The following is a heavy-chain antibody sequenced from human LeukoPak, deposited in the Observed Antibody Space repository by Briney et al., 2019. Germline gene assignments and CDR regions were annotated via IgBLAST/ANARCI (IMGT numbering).Heavy chain of an antibody. CDR3: ARGSYYDYVWGSYRYTHYFDY. V-gene: IGHV1-46*01. J-gene: IGHJ4*02. D-gene: IGHD3-16*02. CDR1: GYTFTSYY. CDR2: INPSGGST. Sequence: ASVKVSCKASGYTFTSYYMHWVRQAPGQGREGMGIINPSGGSTSYAQKFQGRVTMTRDTSTSTVYMELSSLRSEDTAVYYCARGSYYDYVWGSYRYTHYFDYWGQGTLVTVSS.